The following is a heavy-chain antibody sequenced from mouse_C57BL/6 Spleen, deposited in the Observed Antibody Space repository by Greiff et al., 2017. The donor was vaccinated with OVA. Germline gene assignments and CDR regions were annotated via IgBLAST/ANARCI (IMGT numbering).Heavy chain of an antibody. CDR2: INPNNGGT. D-gene: IGHD1-1*01. J-gene: IGHJ4*01. V-gene: IGHV1-26*01. CDR1: GYTFTDYY. Sequence: EVQLQQSGPELVKPGASVKISCKASGYTFTDYYMNWVKQSHGKSLEWIGDINPNNGGTSYNQKFKGKATLTVDKSSSTAYMELRSLTSEDSAVYYGARGDYYGSSLRYAMDYWGQGTSVTGSS. CDR3: ARGDYYGSSLRYAMDY.